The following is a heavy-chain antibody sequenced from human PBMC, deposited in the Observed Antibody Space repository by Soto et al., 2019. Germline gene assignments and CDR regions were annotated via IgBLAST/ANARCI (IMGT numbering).Heavy chain of an antibody. CDR1: GGSISSYY. Sequence: PSETLSLTCTVSGGSISSYYWSWIRQPPGKGLEWIGYIYYSGSTNYNPSLKSRVTISVDTSKNQFSLKLSSVTAADTAVYYCARDQEGYCSGGSCYWFDPWGQGTLVTVSS. V-gene: IGHV4-59*01. CDR2: IYYSGST. D-gene: IGHD2-15*01. CDR3: ARDQEGYCSGGSCYWFDP. J-gene: IGHJ5*02.